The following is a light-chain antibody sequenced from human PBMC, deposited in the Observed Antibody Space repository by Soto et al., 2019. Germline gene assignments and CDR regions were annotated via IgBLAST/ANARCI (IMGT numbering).Light chain of an antibody. CDR3: CSYAGGV. J-gene: IGLJ1*01. V-gene: IGLV2-23*02. CDR1: SSDVGSYNL. Sequence: QSALTQPASVSGSPGQSITISCTGTSSDVGSYNLVSWYQQHPGKAPKLMIYEVSKRPSGVSNRFSGSKSGNTASLTISGLQAEDEADYYCCSYAGGVFGTETKVTVL. CDR2: EVS.